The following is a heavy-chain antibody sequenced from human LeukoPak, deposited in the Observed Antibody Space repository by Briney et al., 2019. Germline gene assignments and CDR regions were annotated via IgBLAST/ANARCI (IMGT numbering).Heavy chain of an antibody. CDR1: GFTVSSNY. J-gene: IGHJ4*02. V-gene: IGHV3-66*01. D-gene: IGHD6-19*01. CDR2: IYSGGST. Sequence: PGGSLRLSCAASGFTVSSNYMSWVRQAPGKGLEWVSVIYSGGSTYYADSVKGRITISRDNSKNTVYLQMNSLRAEDTAVYYCARGLRYSSGWYYFDYWGQGTLVTVSS. CDR3: ARGLRYSSGWYYFDY.